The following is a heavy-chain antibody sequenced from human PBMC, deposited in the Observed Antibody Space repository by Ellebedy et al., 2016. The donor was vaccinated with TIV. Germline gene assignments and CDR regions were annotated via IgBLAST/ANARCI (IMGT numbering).Heavy chain of an antibody. Sequence: SETLSLTXTISGASISNYYWSWFRQPAGKGLEWIGRVDTSGGTNYNPSLKSRITMSVDTSKNQFSLKLTFVTAADTAVYYCARRSTSGPYNWFDPWGQGTLVTVSS. J-gene: IGHJ5*02. D-gene: IGHD6-19*01. CDR1: GASISNYY. CDR2: VDTSGGT. CDR3: ARRSTSGPYNWFDP. V-gene: IGHV4-4*07.